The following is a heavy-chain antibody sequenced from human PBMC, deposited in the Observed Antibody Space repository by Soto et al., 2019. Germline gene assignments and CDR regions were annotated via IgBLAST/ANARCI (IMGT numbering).Heavy chain of an antibody. D-gene: IGHD1-26*01. CDR1: GFTFSSYS. CDR3: ARDHEGVVGATYAFDI. J-gene: IGHJ3*02. V-gene: IGHV3-21*01. Sequence: EVQLVESGGGLVKPGGSLRLSCAASGFTFSSYSMNWVRQAPGKGLGWVPSISSSSSYIYYADSVKGRFTISRDNAKNSLYLPMNSLRAEDTAVYYCARDHEGVVGATYAFDIWGQGTMVTVSS. CDR2: ISSSSSYI.